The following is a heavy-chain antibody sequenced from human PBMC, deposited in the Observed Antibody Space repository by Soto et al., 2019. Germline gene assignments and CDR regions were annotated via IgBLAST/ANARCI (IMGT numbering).Heavy chain of an antibody. D-gene: IGHD3-9*01. Sequence: PGESLKISCKVSGYSFNNYWIAWVRQRPGTGLEWMGIIYPGDSDTRYSPSFQGQVTISADKSISTAYLQWSSLKASDTAMYYCATSRQDILTGYYTAILDYWGQGTLVTVSS. J-gene: IGHJ4*02. CDR1: GYSFNNYW. CDR2: IYPGDSDT. CDR3: ATSRQDILTGYYTAILDY. V-gene: IGHV5-51*01.